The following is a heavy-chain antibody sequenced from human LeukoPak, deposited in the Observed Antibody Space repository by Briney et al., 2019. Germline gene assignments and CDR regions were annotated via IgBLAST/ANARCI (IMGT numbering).Heavy chain of an antibody. D-gene: IGHD3-10*01. Sequence: ASVKGSCKASGYTFTSYGISWVRQAPGQGLEWMGRISAYNGNTNYAQKLQGRVTTTTDTSTSTAYMELRSMRSDDTAVYYCARDWVGYYGSGSGGDWFDPWGQGTLVTVSS. V-gene: IGHV1-18*01. CDR1: GYTFTSYG. CDR2: ISAYNGNT. CDR3: ARDWVGYYGSGSGGDWFDP. J-gene: IGHJ5*02.